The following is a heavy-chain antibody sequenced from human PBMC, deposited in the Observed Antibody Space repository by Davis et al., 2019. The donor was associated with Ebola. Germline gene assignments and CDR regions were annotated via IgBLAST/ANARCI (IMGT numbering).Heavy chain of an antibody. V-gene: IGHV4-59*08. CDR1: GGSMTGYY. J-gene: IGHJ6*02. CDR2: IYYSGST. Sequence: SETLSLTCTVSGGSMTGYYWSWIRQPPGKGLEWIGYIYYSGSTNYNPSLRGRVTISVDTSKNQFSLKLSSVTAADTAVYYCARLPGGDYGLDVWGQGTTVTVSS. D-gene: IGHD2-21*01. CDR3: ARLPGGDYGLDV.